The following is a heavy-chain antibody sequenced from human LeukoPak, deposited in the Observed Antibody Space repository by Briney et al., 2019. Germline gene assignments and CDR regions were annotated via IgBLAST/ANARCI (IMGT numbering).Heavy chain of an antibody. Sequence: ASVKVSCKVSGYTLTELSMHWVRQAPGQGLEWMGWISAYNGNTNYAEKLQGRVTMTTDTSTSTAYMELRSLRSDDTAVYYCARDFGRAWIQLWLPYYYGMDVWGQGTTVTVSS. CDR3: ARDFGRAWIQLWLPYYYGMDV. V-gene: IGHV1-18*01. CDR2: ISAYNGNT. D-gene: IGHD5-18*01. J-gene: IGHJ6*02. CDR1: GYTLTELS.